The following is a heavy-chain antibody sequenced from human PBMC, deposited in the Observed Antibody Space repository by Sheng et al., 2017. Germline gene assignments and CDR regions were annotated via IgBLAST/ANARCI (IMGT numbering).Heavy chain of an antibody. J-gene: IGHJ4*02. CDR2: IKEDGSYS. CDR3: ARDGYAYGEGDY. V-gene: IGHV3-7*05. Sequence: EVQLVESGGGLVQPGGSQRLSCAASGFIFSNYWMTWVRQAPGKGLEWVANIKEDGSYSSHADSVKGRFTISRDNVRSSLYLQMNSLRDEDTAVYYCARDGYAYGEGDYWGQGNPGSPVSS. CDR1: GFIFSNYW. D-gene: IGHD2-2*03.